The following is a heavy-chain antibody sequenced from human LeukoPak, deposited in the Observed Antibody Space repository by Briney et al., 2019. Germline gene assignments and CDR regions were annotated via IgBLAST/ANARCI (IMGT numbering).Heavy chain of an antibody. D-gene: IGHD3-9*01. CDR3: AKNVLRYFDWLY. Sequence: GGSLRLSCAASGFTFSSYAMSWVRQAPGKGLEWVSDISGSGGSTYYADSVKGRFTISRDNSKNTLYLQMNSLRAEDTAVYYCAKNVLRYFDWLYWGQGTLVTVS. J-gene: IGHJ4*02. CDR1: GFTFSSYA. CDR2: ISGSGGST. V-gene: IGHV3-23*01.